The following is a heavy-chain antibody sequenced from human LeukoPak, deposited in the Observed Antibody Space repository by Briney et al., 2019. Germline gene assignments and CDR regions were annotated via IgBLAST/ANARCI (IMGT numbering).Heavy chain of an antibody. CDR3: ARAPRAGATTWYYYYYYMDV. CDR1: GGSISSYY. D-gene: IGHD1-26*01. Sequence: SETLSLTCTVSGGSISSYYWSWIRQPPGKGLEWIGYIYYSGSTNYNPSLKGRVTISVDTSKNQFSLKLSSVTAADTAVYYCARAPRAGATTWYYYYYYMDVWGKGTTVTVSS. J-gene: IGHJ6*03. CDR2: IYYSGST. V-gene: IGHV4-59*01.